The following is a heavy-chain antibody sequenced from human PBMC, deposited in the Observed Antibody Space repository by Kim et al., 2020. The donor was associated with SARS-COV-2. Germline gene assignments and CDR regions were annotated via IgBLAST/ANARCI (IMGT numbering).Heavy chain of an antibody. V-gene: IGHV3-30-3*01. CDR2: ISHDGSNK. J-gene: IGHJ6*02. Sequence: GGSLRLSCAASGFTFSSYAMHWVRQAPGKGLEWVAVISHDGSNKYYADSVKGRFTISRDNSKNTLYLQMNSLRAEDTAVYYCARDRPDLRYFDWLLGNYYYYYGMDVWGQGTTVTVSS. CDR3: ARDRPDLRYFDWLLGNYYYYYGMDV. D-gene: IGHD3-9*01. CDR1: GFTFSSYA.